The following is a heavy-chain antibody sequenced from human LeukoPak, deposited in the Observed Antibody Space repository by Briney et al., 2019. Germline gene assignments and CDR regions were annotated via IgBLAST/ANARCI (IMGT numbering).Heavy chain of an antibody. CDR3: ARASRLLRYFDWLLPNDY. CDR1: GYTFTSYG. V-gene: IGHV1-18*01. J-gene: IGHJ4*02. CDR2: ISAYNGNT. D-gene: IGHD3-9*01. Sequence: GASVKVSCKASGYTFTSYGISWVRQAPGRGLEWMGWISAYNGNTNYAQKLQGRVTMTTDTSTSTAYMELRSLRSDDTAVYYCARASRLLRYFDWLLPNDYWGQGTLVTVSS.